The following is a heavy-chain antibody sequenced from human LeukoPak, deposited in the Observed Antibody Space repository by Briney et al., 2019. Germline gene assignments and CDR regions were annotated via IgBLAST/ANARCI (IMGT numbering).Heavy chain of an antibody. Sequence: SETLSLTCTVSGDSVRTSNYYWSWIRQPPGKGLEWIGYIYYSGSTNYNPSLKSRVTISVDTSKNQFSLKLSSVTAADTAVYYCARVRQREQWLVPSPFHAFDIWGQGTMVTVSS. CDR1: GDSVRTSNYY. D-gene: IGHD6-19*01. CDR3: ARVRQREQWLVPSPFHAFDI. J-gene: IGHJ3*02. CDR2: IYYSGST. V-gene: IGHV4-61*01.